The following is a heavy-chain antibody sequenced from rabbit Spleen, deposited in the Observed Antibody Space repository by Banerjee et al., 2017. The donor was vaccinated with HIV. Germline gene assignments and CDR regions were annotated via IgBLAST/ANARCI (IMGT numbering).Heavy chain of an antibody. CDR2: IYAGSSGST. J-gene: IGHJ4*01. D-gene: IGHD6-1*01. CDR1: GFSFSSSYW. V-gene: IGHV1S40*01. Sequence: QSLEESGGDLVKPGASLTLTCTASGFSFSSSYWICWVRQAPGKGLEWIACIYAGSSGSTYYASWAKGRFTISKTSSTTVTLQMTSLTAADTATYFCAREGYSYAHTIVTSEPNLWGPGTLVTVS. CDR3: AREGYSYAHTIVTSEPNL.